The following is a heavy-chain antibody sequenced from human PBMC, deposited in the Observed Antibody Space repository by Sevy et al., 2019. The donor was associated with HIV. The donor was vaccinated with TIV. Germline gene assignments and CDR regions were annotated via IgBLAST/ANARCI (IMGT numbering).Heavy chain of an antibody. V-gene: IGHV4-61*01. Sequence: SETLYLTCSVSGASVSSANDYWSWIRQPPGKGLEWIGYVFYFGNTNYNPSLKSRATISLDTSKKQFSLKLTSVTAADTAIYYCARDQYYDILTGLYAMDVWGQGTTVTVSS. D-gene: IGHD3-9*01. CDR2: VFYFGNT. J-gene: IGHJ6*02. CDR3: ARDQYYDILTGLYAMDV. CDR1: GASVSSANDY.